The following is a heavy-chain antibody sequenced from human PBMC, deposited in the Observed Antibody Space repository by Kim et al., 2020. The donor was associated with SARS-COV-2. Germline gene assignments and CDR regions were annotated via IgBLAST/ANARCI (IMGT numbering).Heavy chain of an antibody. CDR3: AREAAVPGLFDY. Sequence: GGSLRLSCAASGFTFSDYAVHWVRQAPGKGLEWVAIISYHGSTKYYADSVTGRFTISRDNSKNTLFLQVNSLTTEDTAVYYCAREAAVPGLFDYWGQGTLVAGSP. CDR2: ISYHGSTK. J-gene: IGHJ4*02. CDR1: GFTFSDYA. V-gene: IGHV3-30-3*01. D-gene: IGHD6-19*01.